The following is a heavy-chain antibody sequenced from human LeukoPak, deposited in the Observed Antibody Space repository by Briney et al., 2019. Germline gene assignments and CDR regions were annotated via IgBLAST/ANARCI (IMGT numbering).Heavy chain of an antibody. CDR1: GGTFSSYA. CDR2: IIPILGIA. Sequence: VASVKVSCKASGGTFSSYAISWVRQAAGQGLEGMGRIIPILGIANYAQKFQGRVTITADKSTSTAYMELSSLRSEDTAVYYCASDYYDSSGTFGEYWGQGTLVTVSS. V-gene: IGHV1-69*04. J-gene: IGHJ4*02. D-gene: IGHD3-22*01. CDR3: ASDYYDSSGTFGEY.